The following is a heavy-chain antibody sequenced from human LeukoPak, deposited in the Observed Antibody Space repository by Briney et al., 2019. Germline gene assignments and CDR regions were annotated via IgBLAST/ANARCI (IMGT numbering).Heavy chain of an antibody. V-gene: IGHV3-23*01. CDR1: GFTFSNYA. CDR3: AKDQGSGLGSYSWGYFDY. D-gene: IGHD3-10*01. J-gene: IGHJ4*02. CDR2: ISASAGSA. Sequence: GGSLRLSCAASGFTFSNYAMSWVRQAPGKGLEWVSGISASAGSAVYADSVKGRFTISRDNSKNMMYLQMNSLRAEDSAVYYCAKDQGSGLGSYSWGYFDYWGQGTLVTVSS.